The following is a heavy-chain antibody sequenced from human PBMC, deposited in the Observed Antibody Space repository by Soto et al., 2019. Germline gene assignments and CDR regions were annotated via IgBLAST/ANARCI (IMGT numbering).Heavy chain of an antibody. V-gene: IGHV1-58*01. J-gene: IGHJ4*02. CDR2: IVVGSGNT. Sequence: GASVKVSCKASGFTFTSSAVQWVRQAHGQRLEWIGWIVVGSGNTNYAQKFQERVTITRDMSTSTAYMELSSLRSEDTAVYYCATQGGYSYGLEYYFDYWGQGTPVTGSS. CDR1: GFTFTSSA. D-gene: IGHD5-18*01. CDR3: ATQGGYSYGLEYYFDY.